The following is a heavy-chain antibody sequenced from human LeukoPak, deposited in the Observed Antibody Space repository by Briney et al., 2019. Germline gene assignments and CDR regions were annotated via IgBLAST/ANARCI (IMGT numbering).Heavy chain of an antibody. D-gene: IGHD5-12*01. CDR3: AREDIVGTILLNCYYGMDV. Sequence: SQTLSLTCAISGDSVPSNSAAWYWITQSPSRGLEGLGRTYYRSKWYKDYEVAVKSRITINPDTSKNQFSLQLNSVTPEDTAVYYCAREDIVGTILLNCYYGMDVWGQGTTVTVSS. J-gene: IGHJ6*02. CDR2: TYYRSKWYK. CDR1: GDSVPSNSAA. V-gene: IGHV6-1*01.